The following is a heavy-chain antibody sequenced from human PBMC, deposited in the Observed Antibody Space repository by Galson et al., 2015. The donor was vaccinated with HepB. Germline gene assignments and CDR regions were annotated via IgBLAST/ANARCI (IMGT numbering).Heavy chain of an antibody. CDR2: IDAGNGDT. CDR1: GYTFATYV. V-gene: IGHV1-3*01. Sequence: SVKVSCKASGYTFATYVIHWVRQAPGQRLEWMGWIDAGNGDTKYSQKFQGRVTITRDTSANTAYMELSSLRSEDTAVYYCATTFSGKYPRDVFNIWGQGTMIIV. D-gene: IGHD1-26*01. CDR3: ATTFSGKYPRDVFNI. J-gene: IGHJ3*02.